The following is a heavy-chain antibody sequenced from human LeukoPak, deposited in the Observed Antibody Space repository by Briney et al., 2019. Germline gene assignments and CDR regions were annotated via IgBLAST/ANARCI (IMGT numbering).Heavy chain of an antibody. D-gene: IGHD3-10*01. CDR1: GFTFSSYA. V-gene: IGHV3-23*01. CDR3: ARELVGYYFDY. J-gene: IGHJ4*02. CDR2: ISGSGGST. Sequence: GGSLRLSCAASGFTFSSYAMSWVRQAPGKGLEWVSAISGSGGSTYYAVSVKGRFTISRDNSKTTLFLQMNSLRAEDTAVYYCARELVGYYFDYWGQGTLVTVSS.